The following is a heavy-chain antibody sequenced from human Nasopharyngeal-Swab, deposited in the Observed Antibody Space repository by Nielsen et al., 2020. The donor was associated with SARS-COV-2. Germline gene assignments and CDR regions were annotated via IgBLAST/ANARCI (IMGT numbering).Heavy chain of an antibody. J-gene: IGHJ5*02. CDR2: INSDGSST. CDR1: GFTFSSYW. D-gene: IGHD3-3*01. CDR3: ARGHYDFWSGYAGFDP. Sequence: GESLKISCAASGFTFSSYWMHWVRQAPGKGLVWVSRINSDGSSTSYADSVKGRFTISRDNAKNTLYLQMNSLRAEDTAVYYCARGHYDFWSGYAGFDPWGQGTLVTVSS. V-gene: IGHV3-74*01.